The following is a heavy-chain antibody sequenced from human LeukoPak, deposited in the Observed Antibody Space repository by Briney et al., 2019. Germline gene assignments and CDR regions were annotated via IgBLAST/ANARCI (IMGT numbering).Heavy chain of an antibody. CDR2: MNPNSGNT. J-gene: IGHJ3*02. D-gene: IGHD2-15*01. CDR1: GYTFTSYD. Sequence: ASVKVSCKASGYTFTSYDINSVRQATGQGLEWMGWMNPNSGNTAYAQTFQGRVTITRNTSISTAYMELSSLRSEDTAVYYCARAPYCSGGSWYSVFDAFDIWGQGTMVTVSS. CDR3: ARAPYCSGGSWYSVFDAFDI. V-gene: IGHV1-8*03.